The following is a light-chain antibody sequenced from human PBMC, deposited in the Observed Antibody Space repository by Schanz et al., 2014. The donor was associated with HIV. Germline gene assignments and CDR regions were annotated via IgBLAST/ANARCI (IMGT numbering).Light chain of an antibody. CDR3: QHYDISRGT. CDR2: GAS. V-gene: IGKV3-20*01. Sequence: ETVLTQSPGSLSLSPGVRATLSCRASQSLTTNYLAWYQQKLGQAPRLLIYGASSRATGIPDRFSGSGSGTDFTLTISRLEPEDFATYYCQHYDISRGTFGGGTRVEIK. J-gene: IGKJ4*01. CDR1: QSLTTNY.